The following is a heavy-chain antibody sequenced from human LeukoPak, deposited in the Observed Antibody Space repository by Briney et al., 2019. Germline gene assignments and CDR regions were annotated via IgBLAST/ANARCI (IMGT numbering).Heavy chain of an antibody. CDR1: GGSFSGYY. D-gene: IGHD2-2*01. J-gene: IGHJ5*02. Sequence: PSETLSLTCAVYGGSFSGYYWSWIRQPPGKELEWIGEINHSGSTNYNPSLKSRVAISVDTSKNQFSLKLSSVTAADTAVYYCARGPGVPAAIWESDPWGQGTLVTVSS. CDR3: ARGPGVPAAIWESDP. V-gene: IGHV4-34*01. CDR2: INHSGST.